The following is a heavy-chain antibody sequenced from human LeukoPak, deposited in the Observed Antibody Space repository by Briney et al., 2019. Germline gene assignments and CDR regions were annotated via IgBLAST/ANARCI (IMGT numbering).Heavy chain of an antibody. CDR2: VSDSSDV. V-gene: IGHV3-48*02. J-gene: IGHJ4*02. Sequence: GGSLRLSCAASGFTFSTYTMNWVRQAPGKGLEWLSTVSDSSDVHYSDSVKGRFTISRDNARNSLYLQMNSLRDEDTAVYYSARDGLHTAHFDYWGQGTLVTVSS. D-gene: IGHD5-18*01. CDR1: GFTFSTYT. CDR3: ARDGLHTAHFDY.